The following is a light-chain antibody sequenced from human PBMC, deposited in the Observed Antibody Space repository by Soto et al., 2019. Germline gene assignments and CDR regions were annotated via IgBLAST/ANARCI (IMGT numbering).Light chain of an antibody. J-gene: IGKJ4*01. CDR2: AAS. CDR3: QHLNTYPLT. Sequence: DIQLTQSPSFLSASVGDRVTITCRASQGISSFLAWYQQKPGKAPNLLISAASTLRTGVPSRFSGSGSGTEFTLTISSQQPEDFATYYCQHLNTYPLTFGGGTKVEI. CDR1: QGISSF. V-gene: IGKV1-9*01.